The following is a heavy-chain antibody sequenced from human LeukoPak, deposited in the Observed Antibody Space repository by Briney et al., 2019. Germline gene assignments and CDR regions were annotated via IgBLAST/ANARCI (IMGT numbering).Heavy chain of an antibody. V-gene: IGHV5-51*01. CDR2: IYPGDSDT. CDR3: ARWAGSYGHTYYFDY. D-gene: IGHD5-18*01. Sequence: GESLKISCKGSGYSFTSYWISWVRQMPGKGLEWMGIIYPGDSDTRYSPSFQGQVTISADKSISTAYLQWSSLKASDTAMYYCARWAGSYGHTYYFDYWGQGTLVTVSS. J-gene: IGHJ4*02. CDR1: GYSFTSYW.